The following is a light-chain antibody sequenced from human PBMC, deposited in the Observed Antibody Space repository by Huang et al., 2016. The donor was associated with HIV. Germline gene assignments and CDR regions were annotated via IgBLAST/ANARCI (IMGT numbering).Light chain of an antibody. CDR3: MQALQTPRT. CDR2: LGV. Sequence: DIVMTQSPLSLPVTPGEPASISCRSSQSLLHSNGYNYLDWYLQKPGQSPQLLIYLGVNRASGVPDRFSGSGSGTDFTLKISRVEAEDVGVYYGMQALQTPRTFGQGTKVEIK. V-gene: IGKV2-28*01. CDR1: QSLLHSNGYNY. J-gene: IGKJ1*01.